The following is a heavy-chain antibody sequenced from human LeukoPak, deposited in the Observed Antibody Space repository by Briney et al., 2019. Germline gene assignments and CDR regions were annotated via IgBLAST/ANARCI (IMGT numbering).Heavy chain of an antibody. D-gene: IGHD3-10*01. CDR2: ISGSGGST. V-gene: IGHV3-23*01. Sequence: PGGSLRLSCAASGFTFNNFAMSWVRQAPGKGLEWVSGISGSGGSTNYADSVKGRFTISRDNSKNTLYLQMNSLRAEDTAVYYCATEFGTGGDTSGFDYWGQGTLVTVSS. CDR3: ATEFGTGGDTSGFDY. CDR1: GFTFNNFA. J-gene: IGHJ4*02.